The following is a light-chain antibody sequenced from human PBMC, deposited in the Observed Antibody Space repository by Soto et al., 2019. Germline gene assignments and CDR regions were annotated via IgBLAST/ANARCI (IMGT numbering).Light chain of an antibody. Sequence: QSVLTQPASVSGSPGQSITISCTGTSSDVGGYNYVSWYQQHPGKAPKLTIYDVSTRPSGVSNRFSGSKSGNTASLTISGLQAEDEADYYCSSYTSDITPYVFGAGTKVTDL. V-gene: IGLV2-14*01. CDR3: SSYTSDITPYV. J-gene: IGLJ1*01. CDR1: SSDVGGYNY. CDR2: DVS.